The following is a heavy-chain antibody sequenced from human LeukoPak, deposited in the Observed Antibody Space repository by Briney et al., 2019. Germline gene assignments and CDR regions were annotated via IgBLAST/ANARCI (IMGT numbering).Heavy chain of an antibody. J-gene: IGHJ4*02. CDR3: ARGGTYYPCIDY. CDR2: VSAYSGKT. CDR1: GYTFTTSY. D-gene: IGHD1-26*01. Sequence: ASVRASCKASGYTFTTSYINWVRQAPGQGLEWMGWVSAYSGKTSYAQKFQGRVTMTTDSSTNTAYMDLTSLRSDDTAVYYCARGGTYYPCIDYWGRGTQVTVSS. V-gene: IGHV1-18*01.